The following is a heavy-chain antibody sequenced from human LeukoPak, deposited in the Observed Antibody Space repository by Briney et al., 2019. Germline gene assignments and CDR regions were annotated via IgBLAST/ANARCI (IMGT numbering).Heavy chain of an antibody. CDR2: IKQDGSKT. J-gene: IGHJ4*02. D-gene: IGHD3-22*01. CDR3: ARGDTDDSFYRPFDY. Sequence: GGSLRLSCAASGFRFSNHYMNWVRQAPGKGLEWVASIKQDGSKTQYVDSVKGRLTISRDNAKNSLSLQMNSLRVEDTAVYYCARGDTDDSFYRPFDYWGQGIQVTVSS. CDR1: GFRFSNHY. V-gene: IGHV3-7*04.